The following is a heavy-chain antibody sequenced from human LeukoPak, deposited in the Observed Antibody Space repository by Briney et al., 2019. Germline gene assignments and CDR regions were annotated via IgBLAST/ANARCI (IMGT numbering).Heavy chain of an antibody. CDR1: GFTFSSYA. Sequence: GGSLRLPCAASGFTFSSYAMSWARQAPVQGLEWVSAISTSGSSTYYADSVKGRFTISRDNSKNTLYLQMNSLRVEDTAVYYCAIPGPSYRRFDHWGQGTLVTVSS. CDR3: AIPGPSYRRFDH. V-gene: IGHV3-23*01. CDR2: ISTSGSST. D-gene: IGHD3-16*02. J-gene: IGHJ4*02.